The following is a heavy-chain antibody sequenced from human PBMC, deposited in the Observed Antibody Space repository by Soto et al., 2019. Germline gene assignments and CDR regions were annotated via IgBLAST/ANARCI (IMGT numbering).Heavy chain of an antibody. J-gene: IGHJ5*02. V-gene: IGHV1-69*13. CDR3: ARRSITIFGVVIIRGERDWFDP. CDR1: GGTFSRYA. Sequence: GASVKVSCKASGGTFSRYAISWVRQAPGRGLEWMGGIIPIFGTANYAQKFQGRVTITADESTSTAYMELSSLRSEDTAVYYCARRSITIFGVVIIRGERDWFDPWGQGTLVTVSS. CDR2: IIPIFGTA. D-gene: IGHD3-3*01.